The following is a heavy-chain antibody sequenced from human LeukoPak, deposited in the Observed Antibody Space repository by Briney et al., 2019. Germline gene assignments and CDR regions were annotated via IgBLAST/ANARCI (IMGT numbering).Heavy chain of an antibody. V-gene: IGHV3-33*08. CDR3: ARGRTVTTIFLSFDYGMDV. CDR1: GFTFSSYG. J-gene: IGHJ6*02. Sequence: GRSLRLSCAASGFTFSSYGMQWVRQAPGKGLEWVAVIWYDGSNKYYADSVKGRFTISRDNSKNTLYLQMNSLRAEDTAVYYCARGRTVTTIFLSFDYGMDVWGQGTTVTVSS. D-gene: IGHD4-17*01. CDR2: IWYDGSNK.